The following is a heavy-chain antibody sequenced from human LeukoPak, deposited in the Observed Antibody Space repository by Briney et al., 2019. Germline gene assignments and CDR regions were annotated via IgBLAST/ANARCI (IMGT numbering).Heavy chain of an antibody. CDR2: ISGSGGST. CDR1: GFTFSSYG. V-gene: IGHV3-23*01. D-gene: IGHD5-18*01. Sequence: TGESLKISCAASGFTFSSYGMSWVRQAPGKGLEWVSAISGSGGSTYYADSVKGRFTISRDNSKNTLYLQMNSLRAEDTAVYYCAKGYSYGYTWSNSYYFDYWGQGTLVTVSS. CDR3: AKGYSYGYTWSNSYYFDY. J-gene: IGHJ4*02.